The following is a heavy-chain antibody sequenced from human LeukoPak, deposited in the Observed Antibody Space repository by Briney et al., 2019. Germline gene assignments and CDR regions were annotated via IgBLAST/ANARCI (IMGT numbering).Heavy chain of an antibody. D-gene: IGHD1-14*01. CDR3: ARAPTGGYYYYYMDV. CDR2: IKQDGSEK. J-gene: IGHJ6*03. V-gene: IGHV3-7*01. CDR1: GFTFSSYW. Sequence: GGALRLSCVASGFTFSSYWMSWVRQAPGKGPEWVANIKQDGSEKYYVDSVKGRFTISRDNAKNSLYLQMNSLRAEDTAVYYCARAPTGGYYYYYMDVWGKGTTVAVSS.